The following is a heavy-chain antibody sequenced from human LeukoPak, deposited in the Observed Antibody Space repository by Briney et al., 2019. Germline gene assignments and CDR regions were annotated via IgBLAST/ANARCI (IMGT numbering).Heavy chain of an antibody. J-gene: IGHJ6*02. CDR3: ARDRAGYCSSTSCQGIYYYYGMDV. D-gene: IGHD2-2*01. CDR1: GFTFSSYA. Sequence: GGSLRLSRAASGFTFSSYAMHWVRQAPGKGLEWVAVISYDGSNKYYADSVKGRFTISRDNSKNTLYLQMNSLRAEDTAVYYCARDRAGYCSSTSCQGIYYYYGMDVWGQGTTVTVSS. CDR2: ISYDGSNK. V-gene: IGHV3-30*04.